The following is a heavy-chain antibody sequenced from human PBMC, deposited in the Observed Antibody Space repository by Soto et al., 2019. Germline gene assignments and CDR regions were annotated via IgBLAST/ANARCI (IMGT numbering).Heavy chain of an antibody. Sequence: QVQLVQSGAEEKKPGASVKVSCKASGYTFTSYAMHWVRQAPGQRLEWMGWINAGNGNTKYSQKFQGRVTITRDTSTSTAYMELSSLRSEDTAVYYCARGITLPTPLDYWGPGTLVTVAS. V-gene: IGHV1-3*05. CDR2: INAGNGNT. D-gene: IGHD1-20*01. J-gene: IGHJ4*02. CDR1: GYTFTSYA. CDR3: ARGITLPTPLDY.